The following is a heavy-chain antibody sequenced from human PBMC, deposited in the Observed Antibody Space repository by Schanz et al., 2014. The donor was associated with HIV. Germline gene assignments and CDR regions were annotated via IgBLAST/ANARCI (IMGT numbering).Heavy chain of an antibody. Sequence: EVQLLESGGGLEQPGGSLRLSCAASGFNFNNYAMTWVRQAPGKGLEWVPSISESGGRTYYADSVNGRFTISRDNSKNTLYLQMTTLRIDDTAVYYCAKPEYDSRGNSQSHFDYWGQGTLVTVSS. J-gene: IGHJ4*02. CDR3: AKPEYDSRGNSQSHFDY. CDR2: ISESGGRT. V-gene: IGHV3-23*01. D-gene: IGHD3-22*01. CDR1: GFNFNNYA.